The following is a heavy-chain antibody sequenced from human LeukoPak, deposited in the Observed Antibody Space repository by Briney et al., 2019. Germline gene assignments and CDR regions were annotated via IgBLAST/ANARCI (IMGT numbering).Heavy chain of an antibody. D-gene: IGHD2-15*01. CDR2: TRNKAKSYTT. Sequence: GGSLRLSCAASGFTFGDHYMDWVRQAPGKGLEWVGRTRNKAKSYTTEYAASVKGRFTVSRDDSKSSLYLQMNSLKTEDTAVYYCARGVSDSGYYYMDVWGTGTTVTVSS. J-gene: IGHJ6*03. V-gene: IGHV3-72*01. CDR1: GFTFGDHY. CDR3: ARGVSDSGYYYMDV.